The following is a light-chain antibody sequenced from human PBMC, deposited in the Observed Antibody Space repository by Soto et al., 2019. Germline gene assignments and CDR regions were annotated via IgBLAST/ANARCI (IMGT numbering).Light chain of an antibody. V-gene: IGLV2-14*03. CDR2: DVT. CDR3: NSYRRSSTYV. CDR1: SSDVGGFNY. J-gene: IGLJ1*01. Sequence: QSALTQPASVSGSPGQASTISCTGTSSDVGGFNYVFWYQQQPVKAPKLMIYDVTNRGLGVSFRFSGSNSGNTASLTISGHQRKDEADYGCNSYRRSSTYVFSTGTKVTVL.